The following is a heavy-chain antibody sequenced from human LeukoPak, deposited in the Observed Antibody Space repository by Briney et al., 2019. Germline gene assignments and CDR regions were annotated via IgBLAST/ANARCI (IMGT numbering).Heavy chain of an antibody. J-gene: IGHJ3*02. CDR2: ISSSGSTI. CDR1: GFTFSDYY. D-gene: IGHD4-11*01. CDR3: ARDRGHYSDAFDI. Sequence: PGGSLRLSCAASGFTFSDYYMSWIRQAPGKGLEWVSYISSSGSTIYYADSVKGRLTISRDNAKNSLYLQMNSLRAEDTAVYYCARDRGHYSDAFDIWGQGTMVTVSS. V-gene: IGHV3-11*04.